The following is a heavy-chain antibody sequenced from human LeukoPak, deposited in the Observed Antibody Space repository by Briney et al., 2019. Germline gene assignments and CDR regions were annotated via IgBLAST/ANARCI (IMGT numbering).Heavy chain of an antibody. V-gene: IGHV3-48*04. D-gene: IGHD3-10*01. J-gene: IGHJ4*02. CDR3: ARAPQLLLWFGELFYFDY. CDR2: ISSGAGTI. Sequence: PGGTLRLSCVASGFTFTSYSMNWVRQAPGKGPEWISYISSGAGTINYADSVKGRFTISRDNAKNSLYLQMNSLRAEDTAVYYCARAPQLLLWFGELFYFDYWGQGTLVTVSS. CDR1: GFTFTSYS.